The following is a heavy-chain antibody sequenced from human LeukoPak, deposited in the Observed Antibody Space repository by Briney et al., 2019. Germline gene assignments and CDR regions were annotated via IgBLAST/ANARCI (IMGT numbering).Heavy chain of an antibody. J-gene: IGHJ5*02. V-gene: IGHV3-69-1*02. Sequence: PGGSLRLSCADSGFTFSDYYMSRIRQAPGKGLEWVSHINTGSTIHYADSVRGRFTISRDNAKNSLYLQMNSLRVEDTAVYYCARGGNWGWNWFDPWGQGTLVTVSS. CDR3: ARGGNWGWNWFDP. D-gene: IGHD7-27*01. CDR2: INTGSTI. CDR1: GFTFSDYY.